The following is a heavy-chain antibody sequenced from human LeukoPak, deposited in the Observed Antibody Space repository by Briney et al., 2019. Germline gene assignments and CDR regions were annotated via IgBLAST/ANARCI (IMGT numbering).Heavy chain of an antibody. V-gene: IGHV1-18*01. D-gene: IGHD3-10*01. J-gene: IGHJ4*02. CDR1: GYTFNTYG. Sequence: ASVKVSCKASGYTFNTYGVIWVRQAPGKGFEWLGWISGQHGKTTYPQKFQDRVGVTTDTSTSTAYMELRSLTSDDTGVYFCARGGSGWFGALEFDYWGQGTLVTVSS. CDR2: ISGQHGKT. CDR3: ARGGSGWFGALEFDY.